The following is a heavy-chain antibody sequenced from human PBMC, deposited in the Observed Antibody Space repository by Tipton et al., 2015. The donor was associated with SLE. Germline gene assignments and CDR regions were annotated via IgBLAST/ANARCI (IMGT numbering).Heavy chain of an antibody. CDR2: IYPGDSDT. Sequence: VQLVQSGAEVKKPGESLKISCKGSGYSFSTYWIGWVRQMPGKGLEWMGTIYPGDSDTRYSPSFQGQVTISADKSINTAYLQWSSLKASDTAIYYCAKTHREGHFYGTGSYPDTFDIWGQGTMVTVSS. J-gene: IGHJ3*02. D-gene: IGHD3-10*01. CDR1: GYSFSTYW. CDR3: AKTHREGHFYGTGSYPDTFDI. V-gene: IGHV5-51*03.